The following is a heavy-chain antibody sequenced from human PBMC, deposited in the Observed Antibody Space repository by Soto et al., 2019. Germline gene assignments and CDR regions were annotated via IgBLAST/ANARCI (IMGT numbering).Heavy chain of an antibody. Sequence: QNPGKGLEWIGYIYYSGSTYYNPSLKSRVTISVDTSKNQFSLKLSSVTAADTAVYYCARDSVLGGEDYYYGMDVWGQGTTVTLS. CDR2: IYYSGST. D-gene: IGHD1-1*01. CDR3: ARDSVLGGEDYYYGMDV. J-gene: IGHJ6*02. V-gene: IGHV4-31*02.